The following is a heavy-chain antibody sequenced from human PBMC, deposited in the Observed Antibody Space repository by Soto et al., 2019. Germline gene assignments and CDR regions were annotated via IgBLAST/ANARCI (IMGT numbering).Heavy chain of an antibody. CDR2: IYYSGST. Sequence: QVQLQESGPGLVKPSQTLSLTCTVSGGSISSGGYYWSWIGQHPGKGLEWIGYIYYSGSTYYNPSLKSRVTISVDTSKNQFSLKLSSVTAADTAVYYCARARFTVINVDYFDYWGQGTLVTVSS. D-gene: IGHD3-22*01. CDR1: GGSISSGGYY. CDR3: ARARFTVINVDYFDY. J-gene: IGHJ4*02. V-gene: IGHV4-31*03.